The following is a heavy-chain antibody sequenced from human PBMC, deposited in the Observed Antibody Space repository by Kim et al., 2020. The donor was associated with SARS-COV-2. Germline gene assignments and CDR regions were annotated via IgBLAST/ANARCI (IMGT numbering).Heavy chain of an antibody. J-gene: IGHJ4*01. CDR2: IYYSGST. CDR1: GGSISSSSYY. CDR3: ARLPPEVRAMSFAY. V-gene: IGHV4-39*01. D-gene: IGHD3-10*01. Sequence: SETLSLTCTVSGGSISSSSYYWGWIRQPPGKGLEWIGSIYYSGSTYYNPSLKSRVTISVDTSKNQFSLKLSSVTAADTAVYYCARLPPEVRAMSFAYWG.